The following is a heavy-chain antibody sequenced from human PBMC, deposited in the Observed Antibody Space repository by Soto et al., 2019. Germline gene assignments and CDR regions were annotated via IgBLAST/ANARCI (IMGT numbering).Heavy chain of an antibody. D-gene: IGHD6-13*01. V-gene: IGHV1-69*13. CDR2: IIPIFGTA. J-gene: IGHJ6*02. CDR1: AGTFSSYA. CDR3: ARDKQQLVRWGNYYGMDV. Sequence: SVKVSCNASAGTFSSYAISWVRQAPGQGLEWMGGIIPIFGTANYAQKFQGRVTITADESTSTAYMELGSLRSEDTAVYYCARDKQQLVRWGNYYGMDVWGQGTTVTVSS.